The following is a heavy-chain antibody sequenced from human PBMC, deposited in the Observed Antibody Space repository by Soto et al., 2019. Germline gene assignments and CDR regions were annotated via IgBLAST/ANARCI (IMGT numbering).Heavy chain of an antibody. V-gene: IGHV1-69*01. CDR1: GGTFSSYS. D-gene: IGHD1-26*01. CDR2: ILPIFGTA. Sequence: QVQLVQSGAEVKKPGSSVKVSCKASGGTFSSYSINWVRQAPGQGLEWMGEILPIFGTANYAQKFQGRVTITADESTSTAYMELSSLRSEATAVYYCARDGGRHSGGIDYWGQGTLVTVSS. J-gene: IGHJ4*02. CDR3: ARDGGRHSGGIDY.